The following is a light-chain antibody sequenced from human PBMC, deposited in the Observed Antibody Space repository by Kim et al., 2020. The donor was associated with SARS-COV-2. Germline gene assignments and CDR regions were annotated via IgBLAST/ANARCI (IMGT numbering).Light chain of an antibody. CDR1: SSDIGGYKY. CDR2: EVT. Sequence: QSVVTQPPSASGSPGQSVTISCTGTSSDIGGYKYVSWYQQQPDKAPKLMIYEVTKRPSGVPDRFSGSKSGNTASLTVSGLQAEDEADYYCSSFAGRNNLYVFGTGTKVTVL. J-gene: IGLJ1*01. CDR3: SSFAGRNNLYV. V-gene: IGLV2-8*01.